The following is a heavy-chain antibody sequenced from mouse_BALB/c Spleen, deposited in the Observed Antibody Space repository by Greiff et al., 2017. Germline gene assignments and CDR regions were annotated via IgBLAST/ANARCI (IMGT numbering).Heavy chain of an antibody. CDR2: ISYDGSN. CDR3: ARSLYDGYYVAY. CDR1: GYSITSGYY. Sequence: EVQLQESGPGLVKPSQSLSLTCSVTGYSITSGYYWNWIRQFPGNKLEWMGYISYDGSNNYNPSLKNRISITRDTSKNQFFLKLNSVTTEDTATYYCARSLYDGYYVAYWGQGTLVTVSA. J-gene: IGHJ3*01. D-gene: IGHD2-3*01. V-gene: IGHV3-6*02.